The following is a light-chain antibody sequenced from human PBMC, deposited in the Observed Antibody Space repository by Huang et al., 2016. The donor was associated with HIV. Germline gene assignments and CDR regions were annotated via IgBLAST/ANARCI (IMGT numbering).Light chain of an antibody. J-gene: IGKJ5*01. V-gene: IGKV3-11*01. CDR1: QSVGRN. CDR2: DAS. Sequence: EIVMRQSPGTLSLSPGERATLSCRASQSVGRNVGWYQQKAGQTPSLVIYDASTRATGIPARFSGSGSGTDFTLTISSLEPEDVAVYYCQQRDSFGQGTRLDIK. CDR3: QQRDS.